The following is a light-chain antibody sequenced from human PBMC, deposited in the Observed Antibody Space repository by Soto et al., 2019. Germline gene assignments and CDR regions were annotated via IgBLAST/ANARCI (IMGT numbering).Light chain of an antibody. CDR3: QQINSYPRFS. V-gene: IGKV1-9*01. J-gene: IGKJ3*01. CDR2: AAS. Sequence: IQLTQSPSSLSASVGDRVTITCRASQGISSYLAWYQQKPGKAPKLLIYAASTLQSGVPSRFSGSGSGTDFTLTISSLQPEDFATYCCQQINSYPRFSCGPGTKVDIK. CDR1: QGISSY.